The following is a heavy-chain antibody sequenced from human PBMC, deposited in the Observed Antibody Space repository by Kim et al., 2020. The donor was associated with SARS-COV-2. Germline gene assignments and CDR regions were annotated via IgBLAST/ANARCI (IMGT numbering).Heavy chain of an antibody. CDR1: GFTFSSYW. J-gene: IGHJ4*02. V-gene: IGHV3-74*01. CDR2: IKSDGISA. CDR3: ASRMVTSFDS. D-gene: IGHD5-18*01. Sequence: GGSLRLSCAASGFTFSSYWMHWVRQAPGKGLVWVSHIKSDGISATYADSVKGRFTISRDNAKNTLYLQMNSLRAEDTAVYYCASRMVTSFDSWGQGTLVTVSS.